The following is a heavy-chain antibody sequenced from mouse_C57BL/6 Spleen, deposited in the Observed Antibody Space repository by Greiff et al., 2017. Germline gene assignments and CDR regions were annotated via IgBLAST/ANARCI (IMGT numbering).Heavy chain of an antibody. Sequence: VQLLQPGAELVQPGASVKMSCKASGYTFTSYWITWVKQRPGQGLGWIGDIYPGSGSTNYNEKFKGKVTLTADKSSSTAYMELRSLTSEDSAVYFCARSSITTVVAKGYFDVWGTGTTVTVSS. V-gene: IGHV1-55*01. CDR1: GYTFTSYW. CDR3: ARSSITTVVAKGYFDV. J-gene: IGHJ1*03. CDR2: IYPGSGST. D-gene: IGHD1-1*01.